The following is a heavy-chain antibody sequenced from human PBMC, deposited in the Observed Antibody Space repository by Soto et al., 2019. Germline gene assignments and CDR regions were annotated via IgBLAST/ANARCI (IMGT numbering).Heavy chain of an antibody. J-gene: IGHJ3*02. CDR2: IIPTVGVS. CDR3: ARALTMSGHYYDSSGGALDI. D-gene: IGHD3-22*01. Sequence: QVKLVQSGAEVKKPGSSVKVSCKASGGTFSNYGVSWVRQAPGQGLEWMGRIIPTVGVSSYAQKFRGRVTITAAKSTSTVYMELSSLRHEDTAVYYCARALTMSGHYYDSSGGALDIWGQRTMVTVPS. CDR1: GGTFSNYG. V-gene: IGHV1-69*04.